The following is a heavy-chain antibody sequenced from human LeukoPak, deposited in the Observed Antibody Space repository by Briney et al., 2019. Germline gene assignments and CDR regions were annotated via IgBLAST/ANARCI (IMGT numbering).Heavy chain of an antibody. V-gene: IGHV3-30-3*01. CDR2: ISYDGSNK. J-gene: IGHJ1*01. CDR3: ASFSSSSWYLKYFQH. CDR1: GFTFSSYA. Sequence: QTGGSLRLSCAASGFTFSSYAMHWVRQAPGKGLEWVAVISYDGSNKYYADSVKGRFTISRDNSKNTLYLQMNSLRAEDTAVYYCASFSSSSWYLKYFQHWGQGTLVTVSS. D-gene: IGHD6-13*01.